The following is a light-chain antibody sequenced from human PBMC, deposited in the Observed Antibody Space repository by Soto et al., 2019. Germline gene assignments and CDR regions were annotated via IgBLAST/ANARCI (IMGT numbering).Light chain of an antibody. CDR3: QQRSNWYT. J-gene: IGKJ2*01. CDR2: DAS. CDR1: QSISSY. Sequence: EIVLTQSPATLSLSPGERATLSCRASQSISSYLAWYQQKPGQGPRLLIYDASNRATGIPARFSGSGSGTDFTRTISSLEPEDFAVYYCQQRSNWYTFGQGTKLEIK. V-gene: IGKV3-11*01.